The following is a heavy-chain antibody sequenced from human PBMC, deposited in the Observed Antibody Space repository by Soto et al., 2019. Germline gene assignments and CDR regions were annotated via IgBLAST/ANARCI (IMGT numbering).Heavy chain of an antibody. D-gene: IGHD3-16*02. Sequence: ASVKVSCKASGYTFASYDINWVRQATGQGLEWMGWISANSGNTGYAQKFQGRVTMTTDTSTSTAYMEVRSLRSDDTAVYYCARELDEYDYIWGSYRYTGPLFDYWGQGTLVTVSS. J-gene: IGHJ4*02. CDR1: GYTFASYD. CDR2: ISANSGNT. CDR3: ARELDEYDYIWGSYRYTGPLFDY. V-gene: IGHV1-18*01.